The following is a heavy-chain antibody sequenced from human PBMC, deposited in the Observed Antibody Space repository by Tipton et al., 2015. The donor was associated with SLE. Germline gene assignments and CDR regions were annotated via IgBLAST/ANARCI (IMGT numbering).Heavy chain of an antibody. D-gene: IGHD3-10*01. J-gene: IGHJ6*02. CDR3: VGSLSYYYGMDV. CDR2: IWYDGSNK. CDR1: GFTFSSYG. Sequence: SLRLSCAASGFTFSSYGMHWVRQAPGKGLEWVAVIWYDGSNKYYADSVKGRFTISRDNSKNTLYLQMNSLRAEDTAVYYCVGSLSYYYGMDVWGQGTTVTVSS. V-gene: IGHV3-33*08.